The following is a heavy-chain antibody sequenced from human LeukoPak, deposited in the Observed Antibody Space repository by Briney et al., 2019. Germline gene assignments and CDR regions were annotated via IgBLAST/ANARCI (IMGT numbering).Heavy chain of an antibody. V-gene: IGHV1-8*01. CDR3: ARGPAASHRNWFDP. J-gene: IGHJ5*02. D-gene: IGHD2-15*01. CDR1: GYTFTNYD. CDR2: MNPNSGYT. Sequence: ASVKVSCKASGYTFTNYDVNWVRQATGQGLEWMGWMNPNSGYTGHAQKFQGRVTMTRNTSISTAYMELSSLGSEDTAVYYCARGPAASHRNWFDPWGQGTLVTVSS.